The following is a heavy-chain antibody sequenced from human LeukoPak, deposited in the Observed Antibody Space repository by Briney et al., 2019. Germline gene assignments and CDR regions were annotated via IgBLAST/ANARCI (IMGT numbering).Heavy chain of an antibody. D-gene: IGHD3-10*01. CDR1: GGSFSGYY. J-gene: IGHJ5*02. V-gene: IGHV4-34*01. Sequence: SETLSLTCAVYGGSFSGYYWSWIRQPPGKGLEWIGEINHSGSTNYNPSLKSRVAISVDTSKNQFSLKLSSVTAADTAVYYCARAPSYNNVPWAQGTLVTVSS. CDR2: INHSGST. CDR3: ARAPSYNNVP.